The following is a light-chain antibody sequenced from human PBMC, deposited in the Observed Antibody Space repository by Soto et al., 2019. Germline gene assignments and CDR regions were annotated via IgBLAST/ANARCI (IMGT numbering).Light chain of an antibody. J-gene: IGKJ1*01. CDR2: DVS. CDR3: QEYTTYSRT. CDR1: QDISNY. V-gene: IGKV1-5*01. Sequence: DIQMTQSPATLSASVGDTVTIACRANQDISNYLAWYQQKPGKAPKVLIYDVSTLESGVPSRFSGGGFGTEFTLTITSLQPDDFATYYCQEYTTYSRTFGQGTKVEIK.